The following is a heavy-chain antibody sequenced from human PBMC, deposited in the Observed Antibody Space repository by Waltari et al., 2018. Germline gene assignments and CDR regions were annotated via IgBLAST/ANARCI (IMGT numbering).Heavy chain of an antibody. J-gene: IGHJ6*02. D-gene: IGHD6-19*01. Sequence: QLQLQESGPGLVKPSETLSLTCTVSGGSISSSSYYWGWIRQPPGKGLEWIGSIYYSGSTDYSPSLKSRVTISVDTSKNQFSLKLSSVTAADTAVYYCARRGSGWPYYYYGMDVWGQGTTVTVSS. CDR2: IYYSGST. CDR3: ARRGSGWPYYYYGMDV. V-gene: IGHV4-39*01. CDR1: GGSISSSSYY.